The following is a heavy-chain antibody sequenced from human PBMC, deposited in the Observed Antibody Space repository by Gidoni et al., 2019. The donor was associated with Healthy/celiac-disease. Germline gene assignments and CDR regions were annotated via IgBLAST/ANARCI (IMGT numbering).Heavy chain of an antibody. Sequence: QVQLQASGPGLVKPSETLSLTCTVSGGSISSYYWSWIRQPPGKGLGWIGYIYYSGSTNYNPSLKSRVTISVDTSKNQFSLKLSSVTAADTAVYYCARVGGGLQVYYYGMDVWGQGTTVTVSS. J-gene: IGHJ6*02. CDR2: IYYSGST. V-gene: IGHV4-59*01. D-gene: IGHD4-4*01. CDR3: ARVGGGLQVYYYGMDV. CDR1: GGSISSYY.